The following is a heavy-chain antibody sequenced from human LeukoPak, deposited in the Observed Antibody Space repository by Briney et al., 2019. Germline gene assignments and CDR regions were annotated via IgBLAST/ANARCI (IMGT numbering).Heavy chain of an antibody. Sequence: ASVKVSCKASGGTFSSYAISWVRQAPGQGLEWMGGIIPIFGTANYAQKFQGRVTITADESTSTAYMELSGLRSEDTAVYYCARSPPVSGSYLSWFDPWGQGTLVTVSS. CDR3: ARSPPVSGSYLSWFDP. CDR2: IIPIFGTA. D-gene: IGHD3-16*02. V-gene: IGHV1-69*01. CDR1: GGTFSSYA. J-gene: IGHJ5*02.